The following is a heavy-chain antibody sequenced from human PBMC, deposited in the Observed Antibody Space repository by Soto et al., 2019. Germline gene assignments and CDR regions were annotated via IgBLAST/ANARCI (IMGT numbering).Heavy chain of an antibody. D-gene: IGHD3-10*01. CDR2: ISAYNGNT. CDR1: GYTFINYG. V-gene: IGHV1-18*01. CDR3: ARGVGSGSYYNQYNWFDP. J-gene: IGHJ5*02. Sequence: GASVKVSCKASGYTFINYGISWVRQAPGQGLEWMGWISAYNGNTNFAQKLQGRVTMTTDTSTSTAYMELRSLRSDDTAVYYCARGVGSGSYYNQYNWFDPWGQGTLVTVSS.